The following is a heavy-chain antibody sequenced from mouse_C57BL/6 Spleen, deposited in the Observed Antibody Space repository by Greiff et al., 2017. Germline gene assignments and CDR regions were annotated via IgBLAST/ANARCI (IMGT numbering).Heavy chain of an antibody. CDR1: GFTFSSYA. Sequence: EVKVVESGGGLVKPGGSLKLSCAASGFTFSSYAMSWVRQTPEKRLEWVATISDGGSYTYYPDNVKGRFTISRDNAKNNLYLQMSHLKSEDTAMYYCARDRDGSSSYYYAMDYWGQGTSVTVSS. J-gene: IGHJ4*01. V-gene: IGHV5-4*01. CDR2: ISDGGSYT. CDR3: ARDRDGSSSYYYAMDY. D-gene: IGHD1-1*01.